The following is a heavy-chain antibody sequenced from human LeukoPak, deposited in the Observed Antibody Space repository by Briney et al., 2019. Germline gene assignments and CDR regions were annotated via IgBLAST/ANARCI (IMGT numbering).Heavy chain of an antibody. CDR3: ARDGAIGSGYYYSYYGMDV. CDR2: ISGFNGNT. CDR1: GGTFSSYA. D-gene: IGHD3-22*01. J-gene: IGHJ6*02. Sequence: ASVKVSCKASGGTFSSYAISWVRQAPGQGLQWMGWISGFNGNTNYAQKMQGRVTMTTDRSTSTAHMELRTLRSDDSAVYYCARDGAIGSGYYYSYYGMDVWGQGTTVTVSS. V-gene: IGHV1-18*01.